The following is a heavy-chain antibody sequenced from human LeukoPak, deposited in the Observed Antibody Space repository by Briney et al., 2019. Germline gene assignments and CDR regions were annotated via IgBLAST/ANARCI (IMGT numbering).Heavy chain of an antibody. V-gene: IGHV3-33*03. D-gene: IGHD3/OR15-3a*01. J-gene: IGHJ4*02. Sequence: QPGRSLRLSCAASGFTFSSYGMHWVRQAPGKGLEWVAVIWYDGSNKYYADSVKGRFTISRDTAKNSLYLQMNSLRAEATAVYYCAKDVGSYDSWCFDYWGQGTLVTVSS. CDR1: GFTFSSYG. CDR2: IWYDGSNK. CDR3: AKDVGSYDSWCFDY.